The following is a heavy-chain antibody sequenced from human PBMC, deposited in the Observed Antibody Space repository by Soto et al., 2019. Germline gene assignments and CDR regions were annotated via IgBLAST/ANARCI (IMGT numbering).Heavy chain of an antibody. D-gene: IGHD2-15*01. Sequence: GGSLRLSCAASGFAFSSYEMHWARQAPGEGLEWISYISSTGSGTHYADSVKGRFTMSRDKTKNSVSLQMSSLRAEDTAVYYCVRDLHEPLATDALRVANWGQGTQVTVSS. CDR3: VRDLHEPLATDALRVAN. J-gene: IGHJ4*02. V-gene: IGHV3-48*03. CDR1: GFAFSSYE. CDR2: ISSTGSGT.